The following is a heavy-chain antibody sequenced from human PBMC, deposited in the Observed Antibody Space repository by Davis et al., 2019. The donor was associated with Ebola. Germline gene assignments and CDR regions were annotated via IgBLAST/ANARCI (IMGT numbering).Heavy chain of an antibody. J-gene: IGHJ6*02. Sequence: PGGSLRLSCAASGFRLSDHYMSWIRQAPGKGLEWISYISGSSTYTNYADSVKGRFTISRDNAKNSLYLQMNSLRAEDTAVYFCAREGYYFYGMDVWGHGTTVTVSS. V-gene: IGHV3-11*06. CDR3: AREGYYFYGMDV. CDR2: ISGSSTYT. CDR1: GFRLSDHY.